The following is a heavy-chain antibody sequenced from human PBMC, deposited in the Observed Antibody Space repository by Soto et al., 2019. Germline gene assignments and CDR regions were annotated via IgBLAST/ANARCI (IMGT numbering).Heavy chain of an antibody. D-gene: IGHD6-13*01. CDR2: IYSGGST. Sequence: EVQLVESGGGLVQPGGSLRLSCAAYGFTVSSNYMSWVRQAPGKGLEWVSVIYSGGSTYYADSVRGRFTISRDNSKNTLYLQMNSLRAEDTAVYYCARAGRIAAAGTGVDYWGQGTLVTVSS. CDR1: GFTVSSNY. J-gene: IGHJ4*02. V-gene: IGHV3-66*01. CDR3: ARAGRIAAAGTGVDY.